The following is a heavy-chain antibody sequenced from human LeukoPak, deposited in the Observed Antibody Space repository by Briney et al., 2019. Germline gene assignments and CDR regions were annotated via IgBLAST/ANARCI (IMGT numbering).Heavy chain of an antibody. J-gene: IGHJ4*02. D-gene: IGHD6-13*01. CDR1: GGTFSSYA. CDR2: IIPIFGTA. V-gene: IGHV1-69*13. Sequence: SVKVSCKASGGTFSSYAISWVRQAPGQGLEWMGGIIPIFGTANYAQKFQGRVTITADESTSTAYMELSSLKSEDTAVYYCARDAPGSSWYLYWGQGTLVTVSS. CDR3: ARDAPGSSWYLY.